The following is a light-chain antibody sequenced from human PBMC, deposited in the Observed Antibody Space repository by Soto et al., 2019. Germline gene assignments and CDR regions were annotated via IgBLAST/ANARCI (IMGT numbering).Light chain of an antibody. J-gene: IGKJ5*01. CDR1: RPLLRGY. CDR2: DVS. CDR3: QQYGSSSIT. Sequence: EVTLTQSPATVSLSPGETATLSCGASRPLLRGYLAWYQQKPGLAPRLIIYDVSKRATGIPDRFSGSGSGTEFTLSISGVEPEDFAVYYCQQYGSSSITFGQGTRLEIK. V-gene: IGKV3D-20*01.